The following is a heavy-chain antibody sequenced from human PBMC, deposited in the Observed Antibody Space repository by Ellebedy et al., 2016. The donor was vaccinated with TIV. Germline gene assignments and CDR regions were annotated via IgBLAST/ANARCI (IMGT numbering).Heavy chain of an antibody. V-gene: IGHV4-38-2*02. CDR2: IYHSGGT. D-gene: IGHD2-2*01. J-gene: IGHJ4*02. CDR1: GYSLIRGYY. CDR3: ARVVGDCGATSCFLNS. Sequence: MPSETLSLTCTVSGYSLIRGYYWGWIRQPPGRGLESVGSIYHSGGTYYNPSLKSRFIISVDTSTNQFSLQLRSVTAADTAVYYCARVVGDCGATSCFLNSWGQGTLVTVSS.